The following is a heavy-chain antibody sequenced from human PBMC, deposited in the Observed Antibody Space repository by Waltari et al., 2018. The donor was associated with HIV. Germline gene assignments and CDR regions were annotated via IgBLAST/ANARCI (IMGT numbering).Heavy chain of an antibody. Sequence: QVQLQESGPGLVKPSQTLSLTCTVSGGSISSGRYYWRWIRQPAGKGLEWIGRIYISGSTNYNPALKSRVTISVDTSKNHFSLKLSSVTAADTAVYYCARGVPAATDWFDPWGQGTLVTVSS. J-gene: IGHJ5*02. D-gene: IGHD2-2*01. CDR2: IYISGST. CDR1: GGSISSGRYY. CDR3: ARGVPAATDWFDP. V-gene: IGHV4-61*02.